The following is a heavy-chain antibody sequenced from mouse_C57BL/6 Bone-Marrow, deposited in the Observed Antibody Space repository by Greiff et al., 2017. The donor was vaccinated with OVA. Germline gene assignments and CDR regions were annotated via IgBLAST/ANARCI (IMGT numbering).Heavy chain of an antibody. D-gene: IGHD1-1*01. Sequence: QVQLQQSGAELVRPGTSVKVSCKASGYAFTNYLIEWVKQRPGQGLEWIGVLNPGSGGTNYNEKFKGKATLTADKSSSTAYMQLSSLTSEDSAVYFCARSHYGSSYWYFDVWGTGTTVTVSS. CDR2: LNPGSGGT. CDR1: GYAFTNYL. V-gene: IGHV1-54*01. CDR3: ARSHYGSSYWYFDV. J-gene: IGHJ1*03.